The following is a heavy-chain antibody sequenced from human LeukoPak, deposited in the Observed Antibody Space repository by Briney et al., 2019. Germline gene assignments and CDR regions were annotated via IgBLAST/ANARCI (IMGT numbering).Heavy chain of an antibody. Sequence: PGGSLRLSCAASGFTFSSYWMHWVRQAPGKGLVWVSRINTDGSSTSYADSVKGRFTISRDNAKNTLYLQMNSLRAEDTAVYYCARDADRPNYYDSSGYNLDIWGQGTMVTVSS. CDR2: INTDGSST. D-gene: IGHD3-22*01. J-gene: IGHJ3*02. CDR3: ARDADRPNYYDSSGYNLDI. V-gene: IGHV3-74*01. CDR1: GFTFSSYW.